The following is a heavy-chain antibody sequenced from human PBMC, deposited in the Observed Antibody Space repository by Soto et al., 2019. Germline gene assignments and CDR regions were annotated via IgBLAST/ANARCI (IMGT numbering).Heavy chain of an antibody. D-gene: IGHD6-13*01. CDR1: GFTFSSYA. V-gene: IGHV3-30-3*01. CDR3: ARDLIAEAGLLVSYYYYGMDV. J-gene: IGHJ6*02. Sequence: GGSLRLSCAASGFTFSSYAMHWVRQAPGKGLEWVAVISYDGSNKYYADSVKGRFTISRDNSKNTLYLQMNSLRAEDTAVYYCARDLIAEAGLLVSYYYYGMDVWGQGTTVTVSS. CDR2: ISYDGSNK.